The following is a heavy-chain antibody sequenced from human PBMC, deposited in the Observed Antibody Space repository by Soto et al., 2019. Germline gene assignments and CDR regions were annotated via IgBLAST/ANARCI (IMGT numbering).Heavy chain of an antibody. CDR2: IWSDGSNE. J-gene: IGHJ6*03. V-gene: IGHV3-33*01. D-gene: IGHD3-10*01. CDR3: ARERTFGDNKHNYMDV. CDR1: EFTFSRHG. Sequence: QVQLVESGGGVVQPGRSLRLSCAASEFTFSRHGMHWVRQAPGKGLQWVGVIWSDGSNEVYADSVKGRFIISRDNSKHNLYLQMNRLRAEDTAVYYCARERTFGDNKHNYMDVWGTGITVTVSS.